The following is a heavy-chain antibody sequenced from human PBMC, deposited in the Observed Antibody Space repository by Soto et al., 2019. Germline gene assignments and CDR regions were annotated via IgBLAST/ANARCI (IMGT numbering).Heavy chain of an antibody. V-gene: IGHV4-59*01. CDR3: ARDQYSGYDRGAFDI. J-gene: IGHJ3*02. CDR1: GGSISSYY. Sequence: PSETLSLTCTVSGGSISSYYWSWIRQPPGKGLEWIGYIYYSGSTNYNPSLKSRVTISVDTSKNQFSLKLSSVTAADTAVYYCARDQYSGYDRGAFDIWAHGTMVPVSS. D-gene: IGHD5-12*01. CDR2: IYYSGST.